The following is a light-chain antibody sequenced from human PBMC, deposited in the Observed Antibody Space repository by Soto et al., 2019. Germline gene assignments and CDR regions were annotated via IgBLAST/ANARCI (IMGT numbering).Light chain of an antibody. CDR3: SSYASSSTWV. V-gene: IGLV2-14*01. CDR2: EVS. Sequence: QSALTQPASVSGSPGQSITLSCTGTSSDVGDYNYVSWYQQHPGKAPRLIIYEVSYRPSGVSNRFSGSKSGNTASLTISGLQAEDEADYYCSSYASSSTWVFGGGTKRTVL. CDR1: SSDVGDYNY. J-gene: IGLJ3*02.